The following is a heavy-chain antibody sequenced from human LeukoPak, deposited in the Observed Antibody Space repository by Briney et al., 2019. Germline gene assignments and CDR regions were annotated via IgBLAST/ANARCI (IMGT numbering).Heavy chain of an antibody. Sequence: PGGSLRLSCAVSGFTFRSYWMHWVRQAPGKGLVWVSRISGDGSMTNYADSVKGRFTISRDNAKNTVYLQMNSLRAEDTAVYYCARYSSSSGGASHYLDYWGQGTLVTVPS. CDR1: GFTFRSYW. V-gene: IGHV3-74*01. CDR2: ISGDGSMT. D-gene: IGHD6-6*01. J-gene: IGHJ4*02. CDR3: ARYSSSSGGASHYLDY.